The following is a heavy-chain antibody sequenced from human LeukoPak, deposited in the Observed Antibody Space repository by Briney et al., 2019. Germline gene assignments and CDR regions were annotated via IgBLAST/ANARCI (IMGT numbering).Heavy chain of an antibody. J-gene: IGHJ4*02. CDR1: GFTFSSYS. D-gene: IGHD6-13*01. Sequence: GGSLRLSCAASGFTFSSYSINWVRQAPGKGLEWVSSISSSSRYIYYADSVKGRFTISRDNAKNSLYLQMNSLRAEDTAVYYCARDRVPYSSSWFNFDYWGQGTLVTVSS. V-gene: IGHV3-21*01. CDR2: ISSSSRYI. CDR3: ARDRVPYSSSWFNFDY.